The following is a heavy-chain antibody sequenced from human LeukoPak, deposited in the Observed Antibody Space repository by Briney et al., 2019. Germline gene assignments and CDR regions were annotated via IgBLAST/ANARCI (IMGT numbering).Heavy chain of an antibody. Sequence: ASVTVSCKASEYTFTGYYVHWLRQAPGQGVEWMGLINPNSGGTNYAQKFHGRVTMTRHTSISTAYRELRRLRSDDTAVYYRARDVGGLYYDYGMDVWGQGTTVTVSS. J-gene: IGHJ6*01. CDR1: EYTFTGYY. CDR3: ARDVGGLYYDYGMDV. CDR2: INPNSGGT. D-gene: IGHD3-16*01. V-gene: IGHV1-2*02.